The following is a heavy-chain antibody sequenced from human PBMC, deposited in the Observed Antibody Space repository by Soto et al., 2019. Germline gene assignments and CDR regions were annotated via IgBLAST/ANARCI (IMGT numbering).Heavy chain of an antibody. J-gene: IGHJ4*02. D-gene: IGHD6-13*01. CDR3: ARRREAAAGSGGGFDY. CDR1: GFTFSSYG. Sequence: QVQLVESGGGVVQPGRSLRLSCAASGFTFSSYGMHWVRQAPGKGLEWVAVIWYDGSNKYYADSVKGRFTISRDNSKNTLDLQMNSLGAEDTAVYFCARRREAAAGSGGGFDYWGQGTLVTVSS. V-gene: IGHV3-33*01. CDR2: IWYDGSNK.